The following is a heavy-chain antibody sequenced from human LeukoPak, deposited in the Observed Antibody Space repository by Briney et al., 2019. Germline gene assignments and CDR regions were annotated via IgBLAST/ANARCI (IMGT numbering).Heavy chain of an antibody. CDR3: ARAVAGYYFDY. CDR2: IYYSGST. J-gene: IGHJ4*02. D-gene: IGHD6-19*01. Sequence: SETLSLTCTVSGGSISSSSYYWGWIRQPPGKGLEWIGSIYYSGSTYYNPSLKSRVTISVDTSKNQFSLKLSSVTAAGTAVYYCARAVAGYYFDYWGQGTLVTVSS. CDR1: GGSISSSSYY. V-gene: IGHV4-39*07.